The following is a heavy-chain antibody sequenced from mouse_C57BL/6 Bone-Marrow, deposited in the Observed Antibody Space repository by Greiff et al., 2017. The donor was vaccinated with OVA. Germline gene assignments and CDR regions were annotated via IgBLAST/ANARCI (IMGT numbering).Heavy chain of an antibody. J-gene: IGHJ4*01. CDR1: GYAFTSYW. CDR3: ARGRVYYGSSYAMDY. CDR2: IDPNSGGT. Sequence: QVQLQQPGAELVKPGASVKLSCKASGYAFTSYWMHWVKQRPGRGLEWIGRIDPNSGGTKYNETFKSKATLTVDKPSSTAYMPLSSLRSEGSADYDCARGRVYYGSSYAMDYWGQGTSVTVSS. V-gene: IGHV1-72*01. D-gene: IGHD1-1*01.